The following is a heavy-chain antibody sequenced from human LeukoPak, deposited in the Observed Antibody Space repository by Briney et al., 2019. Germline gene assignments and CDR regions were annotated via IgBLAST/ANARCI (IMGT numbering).Heavy chain of an antibody. CDR3: ARSKSGYRFDY. CDR2: IFYRGST. J-gene: IGHJ4*02. CDR1: RDSMIGYY. Sequence: SETLSLTCTGSRDSMIGYYWGWIRQPPGTGLDWVGNIFYRGSTTYNPFLKSRVTISLDMAKSQFSLNLTSVTAADSAIYYCARSKSGYRFDYWSRGTRVIVSS. D-gene: IGHD5-12*01. V-gene: IGHV4-59*01.